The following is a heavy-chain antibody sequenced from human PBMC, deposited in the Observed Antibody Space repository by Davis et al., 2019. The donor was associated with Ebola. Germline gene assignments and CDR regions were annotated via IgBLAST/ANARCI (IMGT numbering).Heavy chain of an antibody. CDR2: INPNSGGT. J-gene: IGHJ6*02. CDR1: GYTFTSYG. Sequence: ASVKVSCKASGYTFTSYGISWVRQAPGQGLEWMGWINPNSGGTNYAQKFQGWVTMTRDTSISTAYMELSRLRSDDTAVYYCARVYDYHYGMDVWGQGTTVTVSS. CDR3: ARVYDYHYGMDV. D-gene: IGHD5-12*01. V-gene: IGHV1-2*04.